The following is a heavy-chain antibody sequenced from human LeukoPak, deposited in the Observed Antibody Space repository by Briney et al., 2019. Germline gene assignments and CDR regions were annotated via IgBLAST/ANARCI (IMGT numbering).Heavy chain of an antibody. CDR1: GGSISSSDYY. V-gene: IGHV4-61*08. J-gene: IGHJ4*02. CDR2: IYYSGST. D-gene: IGHD3-10*01. Sequence: PSETLSLTCTVSGGSISSSDYYWAWIRQPPGKGLEWIGYIYYSGSTNYNPSLKSRVTISVDTSKNQFSLNLSSVTAADTAVYYCARAPYGSGFDYWGQGTLVTVSS. CDR3: ARAPYGSGFDY.